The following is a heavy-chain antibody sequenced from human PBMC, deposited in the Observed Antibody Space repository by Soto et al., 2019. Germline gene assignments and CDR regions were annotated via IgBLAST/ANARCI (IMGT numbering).Heavy chain of an antibody. Sequence: PSETLSLTCAFYCGSFIGYYWSWIRQPPGKGLEWIGEINHSGSTNYNPSLKSRVTISVDTSKNQFSLKLSSVTAADTAVYYCAREEYCGGDCYSVYAFDIWGQGTMVTVSS. CDR2: INHSGST. CDR1: CGSFIGYY. D-gene: IGHD2-21*02. V-gene: IGHV4-34*01. J-gene: IGHJ3*02. CDR3: AREEYCGGDCYSVYAFDI.